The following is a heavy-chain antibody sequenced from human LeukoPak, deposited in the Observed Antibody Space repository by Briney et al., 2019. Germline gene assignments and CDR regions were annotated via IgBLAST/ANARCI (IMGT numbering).Heavy chain of an antibody. CDR1: GFTFSSYA. J-gene: IGHJ5*02. CDR2: FSGSGGST. CDR3: VKDYYDSSGYYHESP. Sequence: GGSLRLSCAASGFTFSSYAMSWVRQAPGKGLECISGFSGSGGSTYYADSVKGRFTISRDNSKNTLYLLMNSLRAEDTAVYYCVKDYYDSSGYYHESPWGQGTLVTVSS. D-gene: IGHD3-22*01. V-gene: IGHV3-23*01.